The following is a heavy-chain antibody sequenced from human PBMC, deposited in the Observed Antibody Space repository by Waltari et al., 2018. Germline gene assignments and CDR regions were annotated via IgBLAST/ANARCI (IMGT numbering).Heavy chain of an antibody. CDR1: GGSLSSSRSY. J-gene: IGHJ5*02. Sequence: QLQLQESGPGLVKPSGTLSLTCSVPGGSLSSSRSYWGWIRQSPGKGLEWIGSIYYSGSIYYNPTLQSRVTISGDTSKNQFSLNLSSVTAADTAVYYCARHWKRNGYRFDPWGQGTRVTVSS. D-gene: IGHD5-12*01. CDR3: ARHWKRNGYRFDP. V-gene: IGHV4-39*01. CDR2: IYYSGSI.